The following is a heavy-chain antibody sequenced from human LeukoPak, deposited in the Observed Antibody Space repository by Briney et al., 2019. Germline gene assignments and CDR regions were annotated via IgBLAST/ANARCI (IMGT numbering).Heavy chain of an antibody. CDR3: ARERDYVWGSYRYNWFDP. V-gene: IGHV4-34*01. CDR2: INHSGST. CDR1: GGSFSGYY. J-gene: IGHJ5*02. Sequence: SETLSLTCAVYGGSFSGYYWSWIRQPPGKGLEWIGEINHSGSTNYNPSLKSRVTISVDTSKNQFSLKLSSVTAADTAVYYCARERDYVWGSYRYNWFDPWGQGTLVTVSS. D-gene: IGHD3-16*02.